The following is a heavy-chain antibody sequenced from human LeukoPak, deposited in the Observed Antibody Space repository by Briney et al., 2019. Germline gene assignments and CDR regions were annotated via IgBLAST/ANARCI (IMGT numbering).Heavy chain of an antibody. Sequence: GASVKVSCKASGYTFTGYYMHWVRQAPGQGLEWMGWINPNSGGTNYAQKFQGRVTMTRDTSISTAYMELSSLRSEDTAVYYCATASSSWYTRGYFDYWGQGTLVTVSS. CDR1: GYTFTGYY. D-gene: IGHD6-13*01. V-gene: IGHV1-2*02. CDR2: INPNSGGT. CDR3: ATASSSWYTRGYFDY. J-gene: IGHJ4*02.